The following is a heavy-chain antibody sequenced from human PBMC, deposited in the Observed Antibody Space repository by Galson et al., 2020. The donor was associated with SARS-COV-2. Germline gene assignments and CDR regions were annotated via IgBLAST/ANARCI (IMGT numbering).Heavy chain of an antibody. CDR2: IYYTGRT. CDR3: ARLPVVRGVDY. J-gene: IGHJ4*02. D-gene: IGHD3-10*01. V-gene: IGHV4-39*07. Sequence: ASETLSLTCTVSGAYVSSTSYYWGWIRQPPGKGLEWIGSIYYTGRTFYNPSLTSRVSMSVDLSKNQFSLTLSSVTAADTAMYYCARLPVVRGVDYWGQGIPVTVSS. CDR1: GAYVSSTSYY.